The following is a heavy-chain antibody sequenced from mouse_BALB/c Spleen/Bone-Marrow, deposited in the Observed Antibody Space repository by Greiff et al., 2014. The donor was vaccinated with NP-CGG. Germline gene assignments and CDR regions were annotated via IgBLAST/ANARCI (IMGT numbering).Heavy chain of an antibody. CDR3: ARELGLRLAY. CDR2: ILPGSGST. Sequence: QVQLQQSGAELMKPGASVKISCKAPGYKLSSYWIEWVKQRPGHGLEWIGEILPGSGSTNYNEKFKGKATITADTSSNTAYMQRSSLTSEDSAVYYCARELGLRLAYWGQGTLVTVSA. V-gene: IGHV1-9*01. D-gene: IGHD3-1*01. CDR1: GYKLSSYW. J-gene: IGHJ3*01.